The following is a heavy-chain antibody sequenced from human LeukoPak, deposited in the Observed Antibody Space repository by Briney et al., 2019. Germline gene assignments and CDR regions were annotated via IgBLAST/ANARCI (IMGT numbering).Heavy chain of an antibody. D-gene: IGHD3-3*01. V-gene: IGHV3-21*01. CDR3: ARGADKRYYDFWSGYRDYNWFDP. CDR2: ISSSSYI. CDR1: GFTFSSYS. Sequence: GGSLRLSCAASGFTFSSYSMNWVRQAPGKGLEWVSSISSSSYIYYADSVKGRFTISRDNAKNSLYLQMNSLRAEDTAVYYCARGADKRYYDFWSGYRDYNWFDPWGQGTLVTVSS. J-gene: IGHJ5*02.